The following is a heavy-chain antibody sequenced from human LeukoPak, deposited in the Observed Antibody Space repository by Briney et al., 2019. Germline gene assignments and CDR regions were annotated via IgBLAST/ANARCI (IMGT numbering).Heavy chain of an antibody. V-gene: IGHV3-21*01. CDR2: ISVRSNYI. D-gene: IGHD3-22*01. Sequence: GGSLRLSCAASGYTFSSYSINWVRQAPGKGLEWASSISVRSNYIYYADSVRGRFSISRDDARDSLYLQMNSLRAEDTAVYYCVRLRRNSDTSGFYYYYDYWGQGTLVTVSS. J-gene: IGHJ4*02. CDR3: VRLRRNSDTSGFYYYYDY. CDR1: GYTFSSYS.